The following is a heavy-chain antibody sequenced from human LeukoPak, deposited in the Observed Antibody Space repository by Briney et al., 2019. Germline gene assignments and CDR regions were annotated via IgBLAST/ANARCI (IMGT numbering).Heavy chain of an antibody. D-gene: IGHD3-22*01. V-gene: IGHV1-69*05. CDR2: IIPIFGTA. J-gene: IGHJ4*02. Sequence: GASVKVSCKASGGTFSSYAISWVRQAPGQGLEWMGGIIPIFGTANYAQKFQGRVTITTDESTSTAYMELSSLRSEDTAVYYCAKEVGYDSSGYDDYWGQGTLVTVSS. CDR3: AKEVGYDSSGYDDY. CDR1: GGTFSSYA.